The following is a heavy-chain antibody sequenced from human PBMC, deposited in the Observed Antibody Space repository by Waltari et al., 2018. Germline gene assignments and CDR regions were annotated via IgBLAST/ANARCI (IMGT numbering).Heavy chain of an antibody. J-gene: IGHJ4*02. V-gene: IGHV3-23*01. Sequence: EVQLLESGGGLVQPGGSLRLSCAASGFTFSSYAMRWVRQAPGGGVGCVSAISGSGGSTYSADSVKGRFTISIDNSKNTLYLQMNSRRAEDTAVYYCAITNTAMALYWGQGTLVTVSS. D-gene: IGHD5-18*01. CDR2: ISGSGGST. CDR1: GFTFSSYA. CDR3: AITNTAMALY.